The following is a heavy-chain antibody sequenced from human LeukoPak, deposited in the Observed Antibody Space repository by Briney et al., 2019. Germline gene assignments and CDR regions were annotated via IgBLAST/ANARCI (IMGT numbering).Heavy chain of an antibody. CDR2: IYTSGST. Sequence: SETLSLTCTVSGGSISSSSYYWSWIRQPAGKGLEWIGRIYTSGSTNYNPSLKSRVTISVDTSKNQFSLKLSSVTAADTAVYYCARDFGWGYCSSTSCYDAFDIWGQGTMVTVSS. CDR1: GGSISSSSYY. J-gene: IGHJ3*02. D-gene: IGHD2-2*01. V-gene: IGHV4-61*02. CDR3: ARDFGWGYCSSTSCYDAFDI.